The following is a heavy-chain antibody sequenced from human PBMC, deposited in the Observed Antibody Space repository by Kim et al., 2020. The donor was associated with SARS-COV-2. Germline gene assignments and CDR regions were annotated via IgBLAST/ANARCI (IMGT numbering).Heavy chain of an antibody. J-gene: IGHJ4*01. V-gene: IGHV4-34*01. CDR1: GGSFSGYY. CDR3: ARGLAGCSSTSCYADY. CDR2: INHSGST. Sequence: SETLSLTCAVYGGSFSGYYWSWIRQPPGKGLEWIGEINHSGSTNYNPSLKSRVTISVDTSKNQFSLKLSSVTAADTAVYYCARGLAGCSSTSCYADYWG. D-gene: IGHD2-2*01.